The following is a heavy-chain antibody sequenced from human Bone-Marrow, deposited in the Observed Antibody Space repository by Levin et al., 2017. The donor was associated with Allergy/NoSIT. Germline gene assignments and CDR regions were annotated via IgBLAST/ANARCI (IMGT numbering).Heavy chain of an antibody. Sequence: PGGSLRLSCAASGFSFDNAWMSWVRRAPGKGLEWVGRVKTKGDGETTQYNPRVKGRFTVSRDDSEDTLYLHMSGLRSEDTAVYYCTTLTLEQVTGDVFDVWGQGTTVTVSS. CDR2: VKTKGDGETT. CDR3: TTLTLEQVTGDVFDV. J-gene: IGHJ3*01. CDR1: GFSFDNAW. V-gene: IGHV3-15*01. D-gene: IGHD1/OR15-1a*01.